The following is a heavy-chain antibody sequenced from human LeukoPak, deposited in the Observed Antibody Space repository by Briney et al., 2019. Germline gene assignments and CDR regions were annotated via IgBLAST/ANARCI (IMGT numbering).Heavy chain of an antibody. D-gene: IGHD6-13*01. CDR1: GYTFTSYG. V-gene: IGHV1-18*01. CDR2: ISAYNGNT. CDR3: ARSTGSSWSRGGRFDP. J-gene: IGHJ5*02. Sequence: ASVKVSCKASGYTFTSYGISWVRQAPGQGLEWMGWISAYNGNTNHAQKLQGRVTMTTDTSTSTAYMELRSLRSDDTAVYYCARSTGSSWSRGGRFDPWGQGTLVTVSS.